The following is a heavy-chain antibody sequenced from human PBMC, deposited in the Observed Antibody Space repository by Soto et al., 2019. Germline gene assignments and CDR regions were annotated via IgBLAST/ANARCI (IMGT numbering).Heavy chain of an antibody. Sequence: QVQLQQWGAGLLKPSETLSLTCAVYGTSFSGYYWSWIRQPPGKGLEWIGEISHSGSTNYNPSLKSRVIISLDTSKAQFSLKLSSVSAAGTAVYYCARGPYGSGIRSPYYNYYMDVWGKGTTVTVSS. J-gene: IGHJ6*03. V-gene: IGHV4-34*01. D-gene: IGHD3-10*01. CDR1: GTSFSGYY. CDR2: ISHSGST. CDR3: ARGPYGSGIRSPYYNYYMDV.